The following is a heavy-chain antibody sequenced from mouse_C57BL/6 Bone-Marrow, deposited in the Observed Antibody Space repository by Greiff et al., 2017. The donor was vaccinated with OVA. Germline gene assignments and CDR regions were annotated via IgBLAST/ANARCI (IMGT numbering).Heavy chain of an antibody. V-gene: IGHV5-4*03. CDR3: SRPGQLSLFAS. J-gene: IGHJ3*01. Sequence: EVKLMESGGGLVKPGGSLKLSCAASGFTFSSYAMSWVRQTPEKRLEWVATISDGGSYTYYQDNVKGRFTISRDNAKTNLYLQMSHLKSEDTALYYCSRPGQLSLFASWGTGTLVTVSA. CDR2: ISDGGSYT. CDR1: GFTFSSYA. D-gene: IGHD3-2*01.